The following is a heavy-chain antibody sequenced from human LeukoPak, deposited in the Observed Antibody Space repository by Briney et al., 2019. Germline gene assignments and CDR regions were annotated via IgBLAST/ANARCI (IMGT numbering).Heavy chain of an antibody. CDR3: AKRLLYCSSTSCQDDAFDI. Sequence: PGGSLRLSCAASGFSFSDYWMSWVRQAPGKGLEWVSAISGSGGSTYYADSVKGRFTISGDNSKNTLYLQMNSLRAEDTAVYYCAKRLLYCSSTSCQDDAFDIWGQGTMVTVSS. V-gene: IGHV3-23*01. CDR1: GFSFSDYW. J-gene: IGHJ3*02. CDR2: ISGSGGST. D-gene: IGHD2-2*01.